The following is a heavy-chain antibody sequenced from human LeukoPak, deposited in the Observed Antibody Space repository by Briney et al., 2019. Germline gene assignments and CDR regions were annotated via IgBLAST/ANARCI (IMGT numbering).Heavy chain of an antibody. Sequence: TGGSLGLSCAASEFTVSGNHMNWVRQAPGKGLEWVSSISSSSSYIYYADSVKGRFTISRDNAKNSLYLQMNSLRAEDTAVYYCARDSTPHLYSSSWYWFDPWGQGTLVTVSS. D-gene: IGHD6-13*01. CDR1: EFTVSGNH. CDR2: ISSSSSYI. CDR3: ARDSTPHLYSSSWYWFDP. V-gene: IGHV3-21*01. J-gene: IGHJ5*02.